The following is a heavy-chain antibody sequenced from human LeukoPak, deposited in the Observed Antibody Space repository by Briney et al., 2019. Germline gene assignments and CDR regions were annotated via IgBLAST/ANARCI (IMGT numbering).Heavy chain of an antibody. Sequence: GESLKISCKGSGYTFTNYWIGWVRQMPGKGLEFMGIIYPGDSDTRYSPSFQGQVTISVDKSINTAYLQWSSLKASDSAMYYCARAGYSDRWDGVDYWGQGTLVTVSS. CDR2: IYPGDSDT. D-gene: IGHD5-12*01. V-gene: IGHV5-51*01. CDR1: GYTFTNYW. CDR3: ARAGYSDRWDGVDY. J-gene: IGHJ4*02.